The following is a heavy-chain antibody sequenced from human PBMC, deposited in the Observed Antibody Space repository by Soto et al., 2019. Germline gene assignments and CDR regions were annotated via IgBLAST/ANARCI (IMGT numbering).Heavy chain of an antibody. CDR2: IGSSGTTI. CDR3: ARGRHKIWGYEAYDI. V-gene: IGHV3-11*01. Sequence: QVQLVESGGGLVKPGGSLRLSCAASGFIFSDYYMTWIRQAPGKGLEWVSCIGSSGTTIYYADSVKGRFTISRDNAKNSLYLQMNSLRAEDTAVYYCARGRHKIWGYEAYDIWGQGTMVSVSS. D-gene: IGHD7-27*01. CDR1: GFIFSDYY. J-gene: IGHJ3*02.